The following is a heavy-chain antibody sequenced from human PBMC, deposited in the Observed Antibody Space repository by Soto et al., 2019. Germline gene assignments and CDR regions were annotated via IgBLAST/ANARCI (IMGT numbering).Heavy chain of an antibody. CDR1: GYTFTNSG. CDR3: ARVVGALGHWFDP. Sequence: ASVKVSCKASGYTFTNSGISWVRQAPGQGLEWMGRISAYNGNTNYAQKLQGRVTMTTDTSTSTAYMELRSLRSDDTAVYYCARVVGALGHWFDPWGQGTLVTVSS. V-gene: IGHV1-18*01. J-gene: IGHJ5*02. CDR2: ISAYNGNT. D-gene: IGHD1-26*01.